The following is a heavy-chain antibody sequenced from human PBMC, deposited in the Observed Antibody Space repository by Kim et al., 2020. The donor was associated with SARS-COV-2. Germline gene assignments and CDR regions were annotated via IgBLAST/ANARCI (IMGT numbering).Heavy chain of an antibody. J-gene: IGHJ6*02. V-gene: IGHV1-3*01. CDR3: AREPLQTHYDILTGYPEDYYYGMDV. Sequence: ASVKVSCKASGYTFTSYAMHWVRQAPGQRLEWMGWINAGNGNTKYSQKFQGRVTITRDTSASTAYMELSSLRSEDTAVYYCAREPLQTHYDILTGYPEDYYYGMDVWGQGTTVTVSS. D-gene: IGHD3-9*01. CDR2: INAGNGNT. CDR1: GYTFTSYA.